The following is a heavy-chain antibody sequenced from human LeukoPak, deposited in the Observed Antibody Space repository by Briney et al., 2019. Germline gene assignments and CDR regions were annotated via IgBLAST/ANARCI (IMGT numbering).Heavy chain of an antibody. CDR3: AREALLGCSSTSCYGFDI. V-gene: IGHV4-39*07. CDR1: GGSISSSSYY. CDR2: IYYSGST. D-gene: IGHD2-2*01. J-gene: IGHJ3*02. Sequence: SETLSLTCTVSGGSISSSSYYWGWICQPPGKGLEWIGSIYYSGSTYYNPSLKSRVTISVDTSKNQFSLKLSSVTAADTAVYYCAREALLGCSSTSCYGFDIWGQGTMVTVSS.